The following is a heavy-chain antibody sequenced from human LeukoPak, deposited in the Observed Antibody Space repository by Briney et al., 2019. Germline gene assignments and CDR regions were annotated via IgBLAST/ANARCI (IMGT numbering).Heavy chain of an antibody. J-gene: IGHJ4*02. D-gene: IGHD3-10*01. CDR1: GGSFSGYY. Sequence: SETLSLTCAVYGGSFSGYYWSWIRQPPGKGLEWIGEINHSGSTNYNPSLKSRVTISVDTSKNQFSLKLSSVTAADTAVYYCARPYYYGSGSYRVRSGYYFDYWGQGTLVTVSS. V-gene: IGHV4-34*01. CDR2: INHSGST. CDR3: ARPYYYGSGSYRVRSGYYFDY.